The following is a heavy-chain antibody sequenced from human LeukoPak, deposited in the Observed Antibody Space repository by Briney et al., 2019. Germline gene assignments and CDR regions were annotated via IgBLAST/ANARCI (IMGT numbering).Heavy chain of an antibody. CDR2: IYTSGST. CDR1: GGSISSYY. Sequence: PSETLSLTCTVSGGSISSYYWSWIRQPAGKGLEWIGRIYTSGSTKYNPSLKSRVTISEDKSKNQSSLKLSSVTAADTAVYYCARGRYSSSPEYFDYWGQGTLVTVSS. V-gene: IGHV4-4*07. CDR3: ARGRYSSSPEYFDY. D-gene: IGHD6-6*01. J-gene: IGHJ4*02.